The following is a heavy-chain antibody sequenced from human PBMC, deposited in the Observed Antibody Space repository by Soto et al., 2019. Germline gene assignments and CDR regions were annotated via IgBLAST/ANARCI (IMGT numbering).Heavy chain of an antibody. CDR3: ARHALQNEFDL. CDR1: GGSTNSRSDY. V-gene: IGHV4-39*01. Sequence: SETLSLTCTVSGGSTNSRSDYWGWIRQPPGKGLEWIGSVYYSGSTHDNPSLQSRVTISVDTSRNQFSLKLISVTAADTAVYFCARHALQNEFDLWGQGTPVTVS. J-gene: IGHJ4*02. CDR2: VYYSGST.